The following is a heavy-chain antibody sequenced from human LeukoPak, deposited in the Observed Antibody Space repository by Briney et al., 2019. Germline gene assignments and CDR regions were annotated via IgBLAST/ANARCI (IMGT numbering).Heavy chain of an antibody. CDR3: ARGTSRRMDTAMEGNLDY. Sequence: SETLSLTCTVSGGSISSYYWSWIRQPPGKGLEWIGYIYYSGSTNYNPSLKSRVTISVDTSKNQFSLKLSSVTAADTAVYYCARGTSRRMDTAMEGNLDYWGQGTLVTVSS. CDR2: IYYSGST. D-gene: IGHD5-18*01. V-gene: IGHV4-59*01. CDR1: GGSISSYY. J-gene: IGHJ4*02.